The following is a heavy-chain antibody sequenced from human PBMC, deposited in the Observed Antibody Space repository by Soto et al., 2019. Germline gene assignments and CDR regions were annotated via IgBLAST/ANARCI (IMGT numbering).Heavy chain of an antibody. CDR1: GFTFSSYG. CDR3: ARELYSGSYSLWY. J-gene: IGHJ4*02. V-gene: IGHV3-33*01. CDR2: IWYDGSNK. D-gene: IGHD1-26*01. Sequence: QVQLVESGGGVVQPGRSPRLSCAASGFTFSSYGMHWVRQAPGKGLEWVAVIWYDGSNKYYADSVKGRFTISRDNSKNTLYLQMNSLRAEDTAVYYCARELYSGSYSLWYWGQGTLVTVSS.